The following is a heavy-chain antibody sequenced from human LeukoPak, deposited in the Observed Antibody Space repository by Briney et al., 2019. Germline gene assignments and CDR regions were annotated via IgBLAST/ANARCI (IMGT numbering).Heavy chain of an antibody. V-gene: IGHV3-33*06. D-gene: IGHD3-16*01. CDR1: GFIFSTYA. J-gene: IGHJ2*01. CDR2: IWYDGSNK. Sequence: PGGSLRLSCAASGFIFSTYAMHWVRQAPGKGLEWVALIWYDGSNKYYADSVKSRFTISRDDSKNTLYLQMNSLRADDTALYYCAKVRAEGVWYFDLWGRGTLVTVSS. CDR3: AKVRAEGVWYFDL.